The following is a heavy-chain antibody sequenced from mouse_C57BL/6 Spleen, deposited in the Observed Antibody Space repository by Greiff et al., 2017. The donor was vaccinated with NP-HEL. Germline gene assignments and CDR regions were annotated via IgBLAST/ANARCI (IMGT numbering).Heavy chain of an antibody. V-gene: IGHV1-69*01. D-gene: IGHD2-2*01. J-gene: IGHJ2*01. Sequence: QVQLQQPGAELVMPGASVKLSCKASGYTFTSYWMHWVKQRPGQGLEWIGEIDPSDSYTNYNQKFKGKSTLTVDKSSSTAYMQLSSLTSEDSAVYYCAGGGLRRGVFDYWGQGTTLTVSS. CDR3: AGGGLRRGVFDY. CDR1: GYTFTSYW. CDR2: IDPSDSYT.